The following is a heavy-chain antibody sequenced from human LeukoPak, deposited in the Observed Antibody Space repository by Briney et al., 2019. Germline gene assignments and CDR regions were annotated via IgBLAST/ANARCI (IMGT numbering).Heavy chain of an antibody. CDR1: GYTFTSSA. CDR3: ARDIILDTYAFDY. Sequence: GASVKVSCTASGYTFTSSAMNWVRQAPGQGLEWMGWINTNTGNPTYAPGFTGRFVFSLDTSVSTAYLQINNLKPEDTAVYYCARDIILDTYAFDYWGQGTLVTVSS. CDR2: INTNTGNP. J-gene: IGHJ4*02. V-gene: IGHV7-4-1*02. D-gene: IGHD2-21*01.